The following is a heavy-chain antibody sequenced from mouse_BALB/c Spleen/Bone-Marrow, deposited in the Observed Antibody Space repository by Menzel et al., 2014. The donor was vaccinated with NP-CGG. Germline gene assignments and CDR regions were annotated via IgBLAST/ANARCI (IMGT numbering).Heavy chain of an antibody. V-gene: IGHV1S41*01. J-gene: IGHJ4*01. CDR1: DYTFTSYW. CDR3: ARLPIYYDNYGAMDY. D-gene: IGHD2-1*01. Sequence: DLVKPGASVKLSCKASDYTFTSYWINWIKQRPGQGLEWIGRIAPGSGSTYYNEMFKGKATLTVDTSSSSAYIQLNSLTSEASAVDFCARLPIYYDNYGAMDYWGQGTSVTVSS. CDR2: IAPGSGST.